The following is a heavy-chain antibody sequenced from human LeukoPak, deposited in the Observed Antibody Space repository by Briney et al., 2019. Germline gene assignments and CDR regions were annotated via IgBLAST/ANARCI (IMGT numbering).Heavy chain of an antibody. CDR2: IILIFGIA. Sequence: SVKVSCKASGGTFSSYAISWVRQAPGQGLEWMGGIILIFGIANYAQKFQGSVTITADKSTSTAYMELSSLRSEDTAVYYCARSSIIAAAGPYYFDYWGQGTLVTVSS. J-gene: IGHJ4*02. D-gene: IGHD6-13*01. V-gene: IGHV1-69*10. CDR1: GGTFSSYA. CDR3: ARSSIIAAAGPYYFDY.